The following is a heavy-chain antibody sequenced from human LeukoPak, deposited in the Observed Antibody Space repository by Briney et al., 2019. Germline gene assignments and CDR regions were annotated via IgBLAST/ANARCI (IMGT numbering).Heavy chain of an antibody. Sequence: GGSLRLSCAASGFSFSHYWMAWVRQAPGKGLEWVAIIRPDANDGSYVDSVKGRFTISRDNAKNSLYLQLHSLRAEDTAGYFCARADWGSIDYWGQGALVTVSS. CDR2: IRPDANDG. CDR3: ARADWGSIDY. CDR1: GFSFSHYW. V-gene: IGHV3-7*01. J-gene: IGHJ4*02. D-gene: IGHD7-27*01.